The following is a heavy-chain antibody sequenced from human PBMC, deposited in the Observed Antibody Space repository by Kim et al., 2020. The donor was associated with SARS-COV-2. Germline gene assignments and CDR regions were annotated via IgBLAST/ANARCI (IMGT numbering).Heavy chain of an antibody. CDR3: ARDMTTAPYYHYGMDV. V-gene: IGHV1-2*06. CDR1: GYTFTGYY. D-gene: IGHD4-17*01. CDR2: INPNSGGT. Sequence: ASVKVSCKASGYTFTGYYMHWVRQAPGQGLEWMGRINPNSGGTNYAQKFQGRVTMTRDTSISTAYMELSRLRSDDTAVYYCARDMTTAPYYHYGMDVWGQGTTVTVSS. J-gene: IGHJ6*02.